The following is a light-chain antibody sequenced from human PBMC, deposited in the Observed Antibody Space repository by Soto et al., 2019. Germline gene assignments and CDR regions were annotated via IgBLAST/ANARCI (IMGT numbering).Light chain of an antibody. CDR2: GPS. CDR3: QHYGTSPFT. Sequence: EIVLTQSPATLSLSPGERATRSCRTSQSISSSDLAWYQQKPGQAPRLLIYGPSNRATGIPDRFSGSGSGTDFTLTISSLEPEDFAVYFCQHYGTSPFTFGPGTRLEI. CDR1: QSISSSD. V-gene: IGKV3-20*01. J-gene: IGKJ5*01.